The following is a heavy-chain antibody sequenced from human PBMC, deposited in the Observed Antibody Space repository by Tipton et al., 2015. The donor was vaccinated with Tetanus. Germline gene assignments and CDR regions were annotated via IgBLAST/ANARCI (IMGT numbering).Heavy chain of an antibody. CDR3: ARVRRGATTDLDY. J-gene: IGHJ4*02. CDR2: IFYSGTT. Sequence: TLSLTCTVSGGSISSYYWSWIRQPAGKGLEWIGRIFYSGTTNYYPSLKSRVTISVDTSKNQFSLRLSSVTAADTAVYYCARVRRGATTDLDYWGQGTLVTVSS. V-gene: IGHV4-4*07. CDR1: GGSISSYY. D-gene: IGHD5-12*01.